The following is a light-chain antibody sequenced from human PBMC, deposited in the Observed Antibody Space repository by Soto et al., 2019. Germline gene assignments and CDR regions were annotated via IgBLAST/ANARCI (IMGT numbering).Light chain of an antibody. CDR3: QHLRMYPST. CDR1: QDIAIY. CDR2: AAS. Sequence: IQLTQSPSSLSASVGDRVTITCRASQDIAIYLAWYQQKPGEAPKLLIYAASTLYGGVPSRFSGSGSGTDFALAITSLQAEDFATYYCQHLRMYPSTFAGG. J-gene: IGKJ4*01. V-gene: IGKV1-9*01.